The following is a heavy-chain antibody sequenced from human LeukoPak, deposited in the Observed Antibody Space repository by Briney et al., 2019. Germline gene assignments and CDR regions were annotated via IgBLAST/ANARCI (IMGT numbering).Heavy chain of an antibody. V-gene: IGHV3-23*01. Sequence: PGGSLRLSCAASRFTFSTYGMSWVRQAPGKGLEWVSAISGSGGSTYYADSVKGRFTISRDNSKNTLYLQMNSLRAEDTAVYYCAKGYDYVYLDYWGQGTLVTVSS. CDR2: ISGSGGST. CDR1: RFTFSTYG. J-gene: IGHJ4*02. D-gene: IGHD3-16*01. CDR3: AKGYDYVYLDY.